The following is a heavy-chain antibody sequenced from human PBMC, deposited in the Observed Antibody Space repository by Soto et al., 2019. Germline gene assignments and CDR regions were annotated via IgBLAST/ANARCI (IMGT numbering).Heavy chain of an antibody. D-gene: IGHD2-21*01. V-gene: IGHV4-31*03. CDR2: IYYSGST. Sequence: QVQLQESGPGLVKPSQTLSITCTVSGGSISSGGYYWSWIRQHPWKGLEWIGYIYYSGSTYYNPSLKSRVTISVDTSKNQFSLKLSSVTAADTAVYHCARASESPSILWWETGMDLWGQPTPVTVSS. CDR1: GGSISSGGYY. J-gene: IGHJ6*02. CDR3: ARASESPSILWWETGMDL.